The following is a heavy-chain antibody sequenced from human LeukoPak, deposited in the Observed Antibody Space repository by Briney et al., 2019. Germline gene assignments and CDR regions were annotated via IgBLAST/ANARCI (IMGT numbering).Heavy chain of an antibody. CDR3: AKVASDYWRLVWFDP. CDR1: GFSFNNFD. CDR2: ISDTGDNT. Sequence: GGSLRLSCAASGFSFNNFDMNWVRQAPGRGLEWVSAISDTGDNTYYADSVKGRYTISRDNSKNTMYLEMNSLRAEDTAVYYCAKVASDYWRLVWFDPWGQGTPVIVSS. J-gene: IGHJ5*02. V-gene: IGHV3-23*01. D-gene: IGHD4/OR15-4a*01.